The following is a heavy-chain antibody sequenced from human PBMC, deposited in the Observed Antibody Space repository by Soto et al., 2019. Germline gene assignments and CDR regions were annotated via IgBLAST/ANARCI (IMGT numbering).Heavy chain of an antibody. J-gene: IGHJ4*02. CDR3: VCGTGWLIEY. D-gene: IGHD2-8*02. Sequence: EVRLVESGGGLVQPGGSLRLSCATSGFTFSNFWMNWVRQGPGKGLEWVANVKQDGVEKNYVDSVKGRFTISRDNTKASLYLQMNSLRAEDTAVYYCVCGTGWLIEYWGQGSLVTVSS. CDR1: GFTFSNFW. CDR2: VKQDGVEK. V-gene: IGHV3-7*01.